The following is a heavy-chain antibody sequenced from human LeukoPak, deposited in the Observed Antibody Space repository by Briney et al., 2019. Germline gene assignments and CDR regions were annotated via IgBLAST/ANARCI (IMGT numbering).Heavy chain of an antibody. Sequence: SETLSLTCAVYGGSFSGYYWSWIRQPPGKGLEWIGETNHSGSTNYNPSLKSRVTISVDTSKNQFSLKLSSVTAADTAVYYCARGFYGDYVDYWGQGTLVTVSS. CDR3: ARGFYGDYVDY. CDR1: GGSFSGYY. V-gene: IGHV4-34*01. D-gene: IGHD4-17*01. J-gene: IGHJ4*02. CDR2: TNHSGST.